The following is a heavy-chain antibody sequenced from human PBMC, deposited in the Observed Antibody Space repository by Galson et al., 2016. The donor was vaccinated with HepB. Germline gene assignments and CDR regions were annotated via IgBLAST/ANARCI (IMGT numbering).Heavy chain of an antibody. CDR1: GDSVSNNNAG. Sequence: CAISGDSVSNNNAGWYWIRQSPSRGLECLGRTFYRSNWQNDYADSVNSRISINADTAKNEFSLHLSSVTPEDTGVYFCARSYLLGRGFGWWGPGTPVTGSS. V-gene: IGHV6-1*01. D-gene: IGHD3-10*01. CDR2: TFYRSNWQN. CDR3: ARSYLLGRGFGW. J-gene: IGHJ4*02.